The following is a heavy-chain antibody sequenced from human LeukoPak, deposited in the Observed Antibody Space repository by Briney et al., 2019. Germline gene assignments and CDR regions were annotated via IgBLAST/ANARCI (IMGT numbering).Heavy chain of an antibody. V-gene: IGHV4-30-4*01. CDR3: ASNWGPFWYFDL. D-gene: IGHD3-16*01. CDR2: IYYSGST. Sequence: SQTLSLTCTVSGGSISSGDYYWSWIGQPPGKGLEWIGYIYYSGSTYYNPSLKSRVTISVDTSKNQFSLKLSSVTAADTAVYYCASNWGPFWYFDLWGRGTLVTVSS. CDR1: GGSISSGDYY. J-gene: IGHJ2*01.